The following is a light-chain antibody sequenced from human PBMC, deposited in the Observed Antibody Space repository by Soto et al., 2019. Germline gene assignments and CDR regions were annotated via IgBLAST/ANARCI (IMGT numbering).Light chain of an antibody. J-gene: IGKJ2*01. Sequence: EIVLTQSPGTLSLSPVERATLSCRASQSVGSSYLAWYHQKPGQAPRLLIYGASSRATGIPDRFSGSGSGTDFTLTISRLEPEDFAVYYCQQYGRSPYTFGQGTKLEIK. V-gene: IGKV3-20*01. CDR3: QQYGRSPYT. CDR2: GAS. CDR1: QSVGSSY.